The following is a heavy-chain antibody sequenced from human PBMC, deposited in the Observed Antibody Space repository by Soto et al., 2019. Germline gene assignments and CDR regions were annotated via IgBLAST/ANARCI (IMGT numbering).Heavy chain of an antibody. J-gene: IGHJ3*02. CDR3: AKDDIVVVVAATRFFENAFDI. CDR1: GFTFSSYA. CDR2: ISGSGGST. D-gene: IGHD2-15*01. V-gene: IGHV3-23*01. Sequence: EVQLLESGGGLVQPGGSLRLSCAASGFTFSSYAMSWVRQAPGKGLEWVSAISGSGGSTYYADSVKGRFTISRDNSKNTLYLQMNSLRAEDTAVYYCAKDDIVVVVAATRFFENAFDIWGQGTMVTVSS.